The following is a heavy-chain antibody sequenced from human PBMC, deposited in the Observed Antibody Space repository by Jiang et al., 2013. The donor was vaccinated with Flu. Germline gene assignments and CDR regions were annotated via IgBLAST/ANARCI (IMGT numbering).Heavy chain of an antibody. V-gene: IGHV5-51*01. Sequence: GAEVKKPGESLKISCKGSGYSFTSYWIGWVRQMPGKGLEWMGIIYPGDSDTRYSPSFQGQVTISADKSISTAYLQWSSLKASDTAMYYCARQDYYDSSGYLSFDPWGQGTLVTVSS. CDR2: IYPGDSDT. D-gene: IGHD3-22*01. CDR3: ARQDYYDSSGYLSFDP. CDR1: GYSFTSYW. J-gene: IGHJ5*02.